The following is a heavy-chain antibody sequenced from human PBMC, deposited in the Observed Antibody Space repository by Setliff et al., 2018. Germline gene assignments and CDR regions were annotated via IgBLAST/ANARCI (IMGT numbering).Heavy chain of an antibody. J-gene: IGHJ6*02. Sequence: ASVKVSCKASGYTFTRNGIDWVRQAPGQGLEWMGWISVYNGNTHYAQKFQGRVTMTTDTSTTTAYMDLRSLRSDDTAVYYCASSVDYYDRSGYPYAMDVWGQGTTVTVSS. CDR2: ISVYNGNT. D-gene: IGHD3-22*01. CDR1: GYTFTRNG. V-gene: IGHV1-18*01. CDR3: ASSVDYYDRSGYPYAMDV.